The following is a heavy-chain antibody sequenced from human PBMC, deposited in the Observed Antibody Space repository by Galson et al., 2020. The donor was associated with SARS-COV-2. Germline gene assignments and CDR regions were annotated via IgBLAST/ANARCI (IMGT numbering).Heavy chain of an antibody. Sequence: ETSETLSLTCTVSGGSISSSSYYWGWIRQPPGKGLAWIGSIYYSGTTYYNPSLKSRVTISVDTSKNQFSLKLSSVTAADTAVYYCARHLRATPAFFDYWGQGTLVTVSS. CDR3: ARHLRATPAFFDY. J-gene: IGHJ4*02. V-gene: IGHV4-39*01. CDR1: GGSISSSSYY. D-gene: IGHD1-26*01. CDR2: IYYSGTT.